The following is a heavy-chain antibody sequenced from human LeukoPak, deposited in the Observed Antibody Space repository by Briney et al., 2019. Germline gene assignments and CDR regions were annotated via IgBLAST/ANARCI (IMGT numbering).Heavy chain of an antibody. CDR2: MNHLLTT. CDR3: ARVIRGVFGLNYYYYMDV. J-gene: IGHJ6*03. Sequence: SETLSLTCDVSGASLSDYCWTWIRQTPGKGLEWIGHMNHLLTTNYNPSLESRVTISLDTSKNQFSLNLTTVTAADTAIYYCARVIRGVFGLNYYYYMDVWGKGTTVTVSS. V-gene: IGHV4-34*01. CDR1: GASLSDYC. D-gene: IGHD3/OR15-3a*01.